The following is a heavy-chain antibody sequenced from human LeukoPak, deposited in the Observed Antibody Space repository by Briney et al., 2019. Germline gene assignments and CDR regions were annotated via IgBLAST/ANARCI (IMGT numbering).Heavy chain of an antibody. V-gene: IGHV3-21*01. J-gene: IGHJ5*02. CDR3: ARAPPPRNFYSSGWYGGWFDP. Sequence: GSLRLSCAAPGFTFSSYSMNWVRQAPGKGLEWVSSISSSSSYIYYADSVKGRFTISRDNAKNSLYLQMNSLRAEDTAVYYCARAPPPRNFYSSGWYGGWFDPWGQGTLVTVSS. CDR1: GFTFSSYS. CDR2: ISSSSSYI. D-gene: IGHD6-19*01.